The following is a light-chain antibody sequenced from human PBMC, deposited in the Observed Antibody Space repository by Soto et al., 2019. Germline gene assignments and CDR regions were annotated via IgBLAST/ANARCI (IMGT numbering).Light chain of an antibody. CDR2: DVN. CDR1: SSDVGGYND. Sequence: QSALTQPPSASGSPGQSVAISCSGTSSDVGGYNDVSWYQQHPGKAPKLMIYDVNKRPSGVPDRFSGSKSGNTASLTVSGLQAEDEADYYCISYAGSNKQAFGGGTKLTVL. V-gene: IGLV2-8*01. J-gene: IGLJ2*01. CDR3: ISYAGSNKQA.